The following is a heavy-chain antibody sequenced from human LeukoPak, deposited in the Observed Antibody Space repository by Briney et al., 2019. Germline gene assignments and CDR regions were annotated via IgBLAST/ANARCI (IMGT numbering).Heavy chain of an antibody. D-gene: IGHD3-10*01. Sequence: SETLSLTCTVSGRSISSSSYYWGWIRQPPGKGLEWIGSIYYSGSTYYNPSLKSRVTISVDTSKNHFSLKVSSVTAADTAVYYCAASGSYSGWFDPWGQGTLVTVSS. CDR2: IYYSGST. J-gene: IGHJ5*02. CDR3: AASGSYSGWFDP. V-gene: IGHV4-39*07. CDR1: GRSISSSSYY.